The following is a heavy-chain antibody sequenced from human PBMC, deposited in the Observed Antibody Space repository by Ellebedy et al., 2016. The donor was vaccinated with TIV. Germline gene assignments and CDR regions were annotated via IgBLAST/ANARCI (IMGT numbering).Heavy chain of an antibody. D-gene: IGHD3-10*01. Sequence: MPSETLSLTCTVSGASISSYYWSWFRQSPEKGLEWIGYIHSSGSTSYNPSLKGRVTMSVDTSKNQFSLKLISVTAADTVLYYCARHFDSGSFDSGSYPLDYWGRGTLVTVST. CDR3: ARHFDSGSFDSGSYPLDY. J-gene: IGHJ4*02. CDR1: GASISSYY. V-gene: IGHV4-59*08. CDR2: IHSSGST.